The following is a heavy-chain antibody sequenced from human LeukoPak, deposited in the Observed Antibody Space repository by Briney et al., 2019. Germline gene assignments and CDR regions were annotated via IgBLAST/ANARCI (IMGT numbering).Heavy chain of an antibody. CDR3: ARDQWRLFDY. CDR1: GFSFSNYW. V-gene: IGHV3-7*04. Sequence: GGSLRLSCAASGFSFSNYWMTWVRQAPGKGLGWVANIKEDGSDKYYVDSVKDRFTISRDNAKNSLYLQMNSLRVEDTAVYFCARDQWRLFDYWGQGTLVAVSS. D-gene: IGHD2-21*02. J-gene: IGHJ4*02. CDR2: IKEDGSDK.